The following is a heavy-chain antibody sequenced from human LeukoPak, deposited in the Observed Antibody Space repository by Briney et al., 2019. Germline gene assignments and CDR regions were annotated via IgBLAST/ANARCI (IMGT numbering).Heavy chain of an antibody. D-gene: IGHD3-22*01. V-gene: IGHV3-66*01. CDR2: IYSGGST. CDR1: GFTFSSYS. CDR3: ARGTNYYDSSGYYYSPLDY. J-gene: IGHJ4*02. Sequence: PGGSLRLSCAASGFTFSSYSMNWVRQAPGKGLEWVSVIYSGGSTYYADSVKGRFTISRDNSKNTLYLQMNSLRAEDTAVYYCARGTNYYDSSGYYYSPLDYWGQGTLVTVSS.